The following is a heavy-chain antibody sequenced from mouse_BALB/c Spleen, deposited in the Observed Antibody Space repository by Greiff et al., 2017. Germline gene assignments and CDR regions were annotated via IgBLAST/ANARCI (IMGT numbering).Heavy chain of an antibody. J-gene: IGHJ4*01. CDR2: IWAGGST. V-gene: IGHV2-9*02. Sequence: QVQLKESGPGLVAPSQCLSITCTVSGFSLTSYGVHWVRQPPGKGLEWLGVIWAGGSTNYNSALMSRLSISKDNSKSQVFLKMNSLKTDDTAMYYCARGRDYRYEERGAMDYWGQGTSVTVSS. D-gene: IGHD2-14*01. CDR1: GFSLTSYG. CDR3: ARGRDYRYEERGAMDY.